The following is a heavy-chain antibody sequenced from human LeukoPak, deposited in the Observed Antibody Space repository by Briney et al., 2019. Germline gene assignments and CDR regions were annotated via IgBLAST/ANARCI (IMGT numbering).Heavy chain of an antibody. D-gene: IGHD2-2*01. V-gene: IGHV4-34*01. CDR1: GGSFSGYY. Sequence: SETLSLTCAVYGGSFSGYYWSWIRQPPGKGLEWIGEINHSGSTNYNPSLKSRVTISVDTSKNQFSLKLSSVTAADTAVYYCARVWDIVVVPAAIGDPFDYWGQGTLVTVSS. J-gene: IGHJ4*02. CDR2: INHSGST. CDR3: ARVWDIVVVPAAIGDPFDY.